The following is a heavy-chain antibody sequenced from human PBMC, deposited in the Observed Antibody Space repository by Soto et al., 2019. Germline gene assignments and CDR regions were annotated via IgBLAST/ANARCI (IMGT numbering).Heavy chain of an antibody. CDR1: GFTFSSYG. Sequence: PGGSLRLSCAASGFTFSSYGMHWVRQAPGKGLEWVAVIWYDGSNKYYADSVKGRFTISRDNSKNTLYLQMNRLRAEDTAVYYCARDNLYDSSTGGFDYWGQGTLVTVSS. CDR3: ARDNLYDSSTGGFDY. D-gene: IGHD3-22*01. J-gene: IGHJ4*02. CDR2: IWYDGSNK. V-gene: IGHV3-33*01.